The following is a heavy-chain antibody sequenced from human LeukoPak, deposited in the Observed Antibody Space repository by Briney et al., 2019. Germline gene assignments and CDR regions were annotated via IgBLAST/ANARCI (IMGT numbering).Heavy chain of an antibody. D-gene: IGHD3-9*01. CDR1: GFTFSSYG. Sequence: PGRSLRLSCAASGFTFSSYGMHWVRQAPGKGLEWVAVIWYDGSNKYYADSVKGRFTISRDNSKNTLYLQMNSLRAEDTAVYYCARDILRYFDWLLSATYYYYGMDVWGQGTTVTVSS. CDR2: IWYDGSNK. V-gene: IGHV3-33*08. CDR3: ARDILRYFDWLLSATYYYYGMDV. J-gene: IGHJ6*02.